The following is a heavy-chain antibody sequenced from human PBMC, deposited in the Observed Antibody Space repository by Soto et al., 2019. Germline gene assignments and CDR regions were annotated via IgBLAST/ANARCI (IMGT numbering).Heavy chain of an antibody. V-gene: IGHV1-18*01. CDR1: GYTFTRYG. D-gene: IGHD2-21*02. CDR2: ISAYNGNT. Sequence: ASVKVAYKASGYTFTRYGISWVLQAPGQGLECMGWISAYNGNTNYEQKLQGRVTMTTDTSTSTAYMELRRLRFDDTAVYYCAREVVVTANSFDIWGQGTMVTVSS. J-gene: IGHJ3*02. CDR3: AREVVVTANSFDI.